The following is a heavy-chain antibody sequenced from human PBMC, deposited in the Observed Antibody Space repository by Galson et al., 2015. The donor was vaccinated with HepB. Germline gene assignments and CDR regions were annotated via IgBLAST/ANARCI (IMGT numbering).Heavy chain of an antibody. D-gene: IGHD6-13*01. CDR2: ISGSGGST. J-gene: IGHJ4*02. Sequence: SLRLSCAASGFTFSSYAMSWVRQAPGKGLEWVSAISGSGGSTYYADSVKGRFTISRDNSKNTLYLQMNSLRAEDTAVYYCAKDLKQQLVRGYFDYWGQGTLVTVSS. V-gene: IGHV3-23*01. CDR3: AKDLKQQLVRGYFDY. CDR1: GFTFSSYA.